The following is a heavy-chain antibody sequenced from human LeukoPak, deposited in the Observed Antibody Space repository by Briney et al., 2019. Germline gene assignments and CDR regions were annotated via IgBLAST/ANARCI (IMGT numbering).Heavy chain of an antibody. J-gene: IGHJ4*02. CDR3: ARGDYGGNGGFDY. D-gene: IGHD4-23*01. CDR1: GYTFSSYG. Sequence: PGGSLRLSCAASGYTFSSYGMHWVRQAPGKGLEWVAVIWYDGSNKYYADSVKGRFTISRDNSKNTLYLQMNSLRAEDTAVYYCARGDYGGNGGFDYWGQGTLVTVSS. V-gene: IGHV3-33*01. CDR2: IWYDGSNK.